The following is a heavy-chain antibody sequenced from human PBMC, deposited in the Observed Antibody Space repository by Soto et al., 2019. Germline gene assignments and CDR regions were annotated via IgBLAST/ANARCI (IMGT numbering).Heavy chain of an antibody. Sequence: SVKVSCKACGGTFSSYAIIWVRQATGQGLEWMGGIIPIFGTANYAQKFQGRVTITADESTSTAYMELSSLRSEDTAVYYCARGRYDFWSGYLDYWGQGTLVTVSS. J-gene: IGHJ4*02. V-gene: IGHV1-69*13. CDR2: IIPIFGTA. CDR1: GGTFSSYA. D-gene: IGHD3-3*01. CDR3: ARGRYDFWSGYLDY.